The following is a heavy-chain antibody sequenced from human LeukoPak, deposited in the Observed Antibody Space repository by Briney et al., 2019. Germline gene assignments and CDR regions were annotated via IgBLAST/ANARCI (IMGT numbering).Heavy chain of an antibody. J-gene: IGHJ5*02. D-gene: IGHD3-16*01. CDR2: IISSGSYI. CDR1: RFTFSSYS. CDR3: AKKLYGGSNWFDP. Sequence: GGSLRLSCAASRFTFSSYSMNWVRQAPGKGLEWVSSIISSGSYIYYADSVKGRFTISRDNAKNSLYLQMNSLRAEDTAVYYCAKKLYGGSNWFDPWGQGTLVTVSS. V-gene: IGHV3-21*04.